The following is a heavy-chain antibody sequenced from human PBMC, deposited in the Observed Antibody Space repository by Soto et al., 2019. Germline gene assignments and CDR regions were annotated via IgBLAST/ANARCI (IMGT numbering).Heavy chain of an antibody. CDR3: ARGGYSVVVPGATDY. Sequence: GRSLRLSCAASGFTFSNCAMNWVRQAPGKGLEWVSYITSSSDAIYYADSVKGRFTISRDNAKNSLYLQMSSLRDEDTAIYYCARGGYSVVVPGATDYWGQGTLVTVSS. V-gene: IGHV3-48*02. CDR1: GFTFSNCA. J-gene: IGHJ4*02. CDR2: ITSSSDAI. D-gene: IGHD2-2*01.